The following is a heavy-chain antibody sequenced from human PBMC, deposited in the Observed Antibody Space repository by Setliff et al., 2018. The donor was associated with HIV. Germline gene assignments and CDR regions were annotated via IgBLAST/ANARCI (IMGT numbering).Heavy chain of an antibody. D-gene: IGHD4-17*01. J-gene: IGHJ4*02. CDR1: ATFTNVD. V-gene: IGHV1-8*01. CDR3: ARDKDEDYGSTSFDY. CDR2: MNPNSGVS. Sequence: ASVKVSCKASATFTNVDIHWLRRATGQGLEWMGWMNPNSGVSGYGQKFQGRVTMTRDTSISTAYMELSSLTSEDTAVYYCARDKDEDYGSTSFDYWGQGILVTVSS.